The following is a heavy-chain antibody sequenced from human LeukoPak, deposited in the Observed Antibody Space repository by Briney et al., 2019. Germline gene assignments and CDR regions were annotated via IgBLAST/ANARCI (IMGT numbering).Heavy chain of an antibody. CDR1: DDSISDYY. V-gene: IGHV4-59*01. D-gene: IGHD3-16*01. CDR3: TRGAGWLIDY. Sequence: SETLSLTCTVSDDSISDYYRGWIRQPPGKGLEWIGYFYNSGRSTYNPSLKSRVTISADTSKNHFSLKLNSVTTADTAVYYCTRGAGWLIDYWGQGIMVTVSS. CDR2: FYNSGRS. J-gene: IGHJ4*02.